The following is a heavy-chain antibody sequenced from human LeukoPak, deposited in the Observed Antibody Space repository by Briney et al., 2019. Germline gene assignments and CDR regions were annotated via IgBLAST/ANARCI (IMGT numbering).Heavy chain of an antibody. CDR1: GFTFSSYW. CDR3: ARLARFAHYYYYGMDV. Sequence: PGGSLRLSCAASGFTFSSYWMSWVRQAPGKGLEWVANIKQDGSEKYYVDSVKGRFTISRDNAKNSLYLQMNSLRAEDTAVYYCARLARFAHYYYYGMDVWGQGTTVTVSS. V-gene: IGHV3-7*01. CDR2: IKQDGSEK. D-gene: IGHD3-3*01. J-gene: IGHJ6*02.